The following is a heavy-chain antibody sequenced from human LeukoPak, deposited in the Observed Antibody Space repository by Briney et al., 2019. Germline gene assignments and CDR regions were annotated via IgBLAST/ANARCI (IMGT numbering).Heavy chain of an antibody. J-gene: IGHJ2*01. CDR3: ARVRALAGANWYFDL. D-gene: IGHD4/OR15-4a*01. V-gene: IGHV3-23*01. CDR1: GFSFSSYA. Sequence: GGSLRLSCAASGFSFSSYAMSWVRQAPGKGLEWVSAIRGSGDSTYYADSVKGRFTISRDNSKNTLYLQMNSLRAGDTAVYYCARVRALAGANWYFDLWGRGTLVTVSS. CDR2: IRGSGDST.